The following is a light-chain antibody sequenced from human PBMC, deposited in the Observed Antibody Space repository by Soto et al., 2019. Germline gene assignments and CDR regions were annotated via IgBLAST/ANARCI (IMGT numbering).Light chain of an antibody. CDR1: SANIGNNY. Sequence: QSVLTQPPSASGTPGQRVTISCSGRSANIGNNYVCWYQQVPGTAPKLLIYSNNQRPSGVPDRFSGSKSGTSASLAISGLRSEDEADYYCVSWDDSLSGLVFGTGTKLTVL. V-gene: IGLV1-47*02. J-gene: IGLJ1*01. CDR3: VSWDDSLSGLV. CDR2: SNN.